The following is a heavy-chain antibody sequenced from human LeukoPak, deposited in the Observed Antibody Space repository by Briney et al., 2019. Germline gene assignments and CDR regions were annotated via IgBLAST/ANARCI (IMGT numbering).Heavy chain of an antibody. CDR3: ARHEKSSGWYYDY. D-gene: IGHD6-19*01. Sequence: PSETLSLTCTVSGGSTSSFYWSWIRQPPGKGLEWIGYIYYSGSTNYNPSLKSRVTISVDTSRNQFSLKLSSVTAADTAVYYCARHEKSSGWYYDYWGQGTLVTVSS. CDR2: IYYSGST. CDR1: GGSTSSFY. J-gene: IGHJ4*02. V-gene: IGHV4-59*08.